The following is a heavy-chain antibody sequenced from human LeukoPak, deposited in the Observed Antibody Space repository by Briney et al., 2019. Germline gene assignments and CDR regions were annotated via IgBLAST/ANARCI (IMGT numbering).Heavy chain of an antibody. Sequence: PSETLSLTCTVSGGSISSYYWSWIRQPPGKGLEWIGYIYYSGSTNYNPSLKSRVTISVDTSKNQFSLKLSSVTAADTAVYYCARGPINYYGSGSYYKSDYYYYYGMDVWGQGTTVTVSS. CDR2: IYYSGST. CDR3: ARGPINYYGSGSYYKSDYYYYYGMDV. D-gene: IGHD3-10*01. V-gene: IGHV4-59*12. J-gene: IGHJ6*02. CDR1: GGSISSYY.